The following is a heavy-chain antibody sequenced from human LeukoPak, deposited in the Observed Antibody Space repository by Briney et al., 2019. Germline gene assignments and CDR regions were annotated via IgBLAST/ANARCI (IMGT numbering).Heavy chain of an antibody. Sequence: PSETLSLTCAVYGGSFSGYYWSWIRPPPGKGLEWIGELNHRGSTNYNPSLKSRATISVDTSKNQFSLKLSSVTAADTAVYYCARRQLVRRYNWFDPWGQGTLVTVSS. D-gene: IGHD6-6*01. CDR2: LNHRGST. V-gene: IGHV4-34*01. J-gene: IGHJ5*02. CDR1: GGSFSGYY. CDR3: ARRQLVRRYNWFDP.